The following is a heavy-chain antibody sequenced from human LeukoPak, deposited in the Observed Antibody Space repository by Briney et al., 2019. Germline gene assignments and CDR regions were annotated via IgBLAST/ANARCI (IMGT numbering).Heavy chain of an antibody. Sequence: PSETLSLTCTVSGYSISSVYYWGWIRQPPGEGLEWIGSIYHSVGTYYNPSLKSRVTISIDTPKNQFSLNLSSVTAADTAVYYCARAPHFFDISGSRYYFDYWGQGTLVTVSS. CDR1: GYSISSVYY. V-gene: IGHV4-38-2*02. J-gene: IGHJ4*02. CDR2: IYHSVGT. CDR3: ARAPHFFDISGSRYYFDY. D-gene: IGHD3-22*01.